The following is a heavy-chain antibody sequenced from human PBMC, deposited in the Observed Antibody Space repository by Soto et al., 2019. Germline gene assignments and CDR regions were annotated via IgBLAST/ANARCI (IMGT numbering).Heavy chain of an antibody. J-gene: IGHJ5*02. CDR2: INGDGSNT. V-gene: IGHV3-74*03. D-gene: IGHD5-18*01. CDR1: GFTFTNYW. CDR3: TRAGRYSYDNRFYP. Sequence: GGSLRLSCVASGFTFTNYWMHWVRQAPGKGLVWVPYINGDGSNTKYADSVKGRFTISRDNAKNTLYLQMNSLRAEDTAVYYCTRAGRYSYDNRFYPWGKGTLVTVSS.